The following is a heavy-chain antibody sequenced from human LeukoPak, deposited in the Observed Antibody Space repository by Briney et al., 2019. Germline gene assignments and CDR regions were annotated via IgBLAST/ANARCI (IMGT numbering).Heavy chain of an antibody. V-gene: IGHV1-8*01. CDR1: GYTFTSYD. CDR3: ARSRPYYYDSSGYPWGAKEFDY. Sequence: ASVKVSCKASGYTFTSYDINWVRPATGQGLEWMGWMNPNSGNTGYAQKFQGRVTMTRDTSISTAYMELSRRRSDDTAVYYCARSRPYYYDSSGYPWGAKEFDYWGQGTLVTVSS. D-gene: IGHD3-22*01. CDR2: MNPNSGNT. J-gene: IGHJ4*02.